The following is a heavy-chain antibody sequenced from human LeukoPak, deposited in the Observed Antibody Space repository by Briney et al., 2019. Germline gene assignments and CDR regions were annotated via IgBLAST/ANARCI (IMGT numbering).Heavy chain of an antibody. CDR3: AKDLRDSSGWTFDY. D-gene: IGHD6-19*01. Sequence: GGSLRLYCAASGFTFSSYGMLWVRQAPGKGLEWVAFIRYDGSNKYYADSVKGRFTISRDTSKNTLYLQMNSLTAEDTAVYYCAKDLRDSSGWTFDYWGQGTLVTVSP. V-gene: IGHV3-30*02. J-gene: IGHJ4*02. CDR2: IRYDGSNK. CDR1: GFTFSSYG.